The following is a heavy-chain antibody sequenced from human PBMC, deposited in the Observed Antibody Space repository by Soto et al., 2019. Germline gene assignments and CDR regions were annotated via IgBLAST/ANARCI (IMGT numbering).Heavy chain of an antibody. D-gene: IGHD3-22*01. V-gene: IGHV3-53*01. CDR2: IDGGGYT. CDR3: ARGGGSDYVNPTVSNGSGP. CDR1: GFIVSRNY. Sequence: AGGSLRLSCAASGFIVSRNYMYWVRQAPGKGLEWVSVIDGGGYTYYADSVKGRFTISRDNSKNTLHLQMNSLRAEDSAVYYCARGGGSDYVNPTVSNGSGPWGQRP. J-gene: IGHJ5*02.